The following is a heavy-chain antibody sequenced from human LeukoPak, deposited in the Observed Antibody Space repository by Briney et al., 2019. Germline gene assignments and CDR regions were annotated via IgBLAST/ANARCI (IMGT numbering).Heavy chain of an antibody. CDR1: GFTFSSYS. J-gene: IGHJ3*02. D-gene: IGHD6-13*01. CDR3: AREVGFAAVGTLDAFDI. Sequence: GGSLRLSCAASGFTFSSYSMNWVRQAPGKGLEWVSSISSSSSSYIYYADSVKGRFTISSDNAKNSMYLQMNSLRDEDTAVYYCAREVGFAAVGTLDAFDIWGQGTMVTVSS. V-gene: IGHV3-21*01. CDR2: ISSSSSSYI.